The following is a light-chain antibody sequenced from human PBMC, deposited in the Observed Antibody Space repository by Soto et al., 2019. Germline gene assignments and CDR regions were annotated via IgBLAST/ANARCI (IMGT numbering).Light chain of an antibody. CDR3: QQYNPWPPWT. J-gene: IGKJ1*01. CDR1: QSVSST. V-gene: IGKV3-15*01. Sequence: IVLTQSPATLSLSPGERATLSCMASQSVSSTLAWYQQKPGQAPRLLLYGASTRATGIPARFSGSGSCTEFTLTISSLQSEYFAVYYCQQYNPWPPWTFGQGTKVDI. CDR2: GAS.